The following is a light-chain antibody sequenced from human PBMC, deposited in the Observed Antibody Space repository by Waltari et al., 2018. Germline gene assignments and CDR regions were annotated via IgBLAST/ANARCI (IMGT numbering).Light chain of an antibody. CDR3: QSYDSSLSAV. CDR2: AFV. CDR1: RSNIGAGYD. V-gene: IGLV1-40*01. Sequence: QSVLTQPPSVSGAPGHSVTISCTGSRSNIGAGYDVHWYQQLPGAAPKLLLYAFVNRPSGVPDRFYGSKSGTSASLAINGLQAEDEAIYYCQSYDSSLSAVFGGGTKVTVL. J-gene: IGLJ3*02.